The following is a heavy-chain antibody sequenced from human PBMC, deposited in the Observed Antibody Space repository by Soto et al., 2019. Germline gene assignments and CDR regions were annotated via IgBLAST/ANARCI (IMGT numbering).Heavy chain of an antibody. V-gene: IGHV3-7*01. D-gene: IGHD2-2*01. CDR2: IKQDGSEK. Sequence: GGSLRLSCAASGFTFSSYWMSWVRQAPGKGLEWVANIKQDGSEKYYVDSVKGRFTISRDNAKNSLYLQMNSLRAEDTAVYYCAREMPPYCSSTSCYADYYYYMDVWGKGTTVTVSS. CDR1: GFTFSSYW. CDR3: AREMPPYCSSTSCYADYYYYMDV. J-gene: IGHJ6*03.